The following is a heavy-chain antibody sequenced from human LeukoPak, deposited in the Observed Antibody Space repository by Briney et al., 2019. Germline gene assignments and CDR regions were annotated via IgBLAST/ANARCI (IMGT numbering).Heavy chain of an antibody. J-gene: IGHJ4*02. V-gene: IGHV3-23*01. CDR1: GFTISNYW. Sequence: GGSLRLSCAVSGFTISNYWMSWVRQAPGKGLEWVSAITGSGGSTYYADSVKGRFTVSRDNPRNTLYLQMNSLRAEDTAVYYCGKDEQGFGMQTSHWGQGTLVTVSS. D-gene: IGHD1-14*01. CDR3: GKDEQGFGMQTSH. CDR2: ITGSGGST.